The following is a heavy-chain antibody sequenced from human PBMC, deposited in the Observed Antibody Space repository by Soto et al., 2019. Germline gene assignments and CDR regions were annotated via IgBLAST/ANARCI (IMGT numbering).Heavy chain of an antibody. J-gene: IGHJ5*01. D-gene: IGHD1-26*01. Sequence: SETLSLTCAVSGGSIGTSAYYWGWIRQAPGKGLEWIGSINHSGNTYLSPSLKDRVTMSVDTSKNSFSLKLRSATAADTGLYYCSRRAPERFDSRGQGTLVTVS. V-gene: IGHV4-39*01. CDR1: GGSIGTSAYY. CDR2: INHSGNT. CDR3: SRRAPERFDS.